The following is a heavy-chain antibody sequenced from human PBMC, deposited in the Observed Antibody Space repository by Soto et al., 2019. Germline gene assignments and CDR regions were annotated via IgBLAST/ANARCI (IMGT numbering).Heavy chain of an antibody. V-gene: IGHV1-2*02. Sequence: AAPVKVSCKVSGYTFTGYYMHWVRQAPGQGLEWMGWINPNSGGTNYAQKLQGRVTMTRDTSISTAYMELSRLRSDDTAVYYCASGPVGSTTYFDFWGQGTLVTVSS. CDR2: INPNSGGT. D-gene: IGHD1-26*01. CDR1: GYTFTGYY. CDR3: ASGPVGSTTYFDF. J-gene: IGHJ4*02.